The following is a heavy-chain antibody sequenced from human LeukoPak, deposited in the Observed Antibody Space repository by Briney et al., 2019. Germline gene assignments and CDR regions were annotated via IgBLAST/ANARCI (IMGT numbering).Heavy chain of an antibody. CDR2: INHSGST. CDR1: GGSFSGYY. J-gene: IGHJ4*02. CDR3: ASRIAARGIDY. Sequence: PSETLSLTCAVYGGSFSGYYWSWIRQPPGKGLEWIGEINHSGSTNYNPSLKSRVTISVDTSKNQFSLKLSSVTAADTAVYYCASRIAARGIDYWGQGTLVTVSS. V-gene: IGHV4-34*01. D-gene: IGHD6-6*01.